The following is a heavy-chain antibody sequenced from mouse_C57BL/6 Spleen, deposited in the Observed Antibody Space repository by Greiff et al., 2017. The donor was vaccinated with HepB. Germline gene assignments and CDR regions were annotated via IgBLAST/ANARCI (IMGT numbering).Heavy chain of an antibody. CDR2: ISSGGDYI. Sequence: EVKVVESGEGLVKPGGSLKLSCAASGFTFSSYAMSWVRQTPEKRLEWVAYISSGGDYIYYADTVKGRFTISRDNARNTLYLQMSSLKSEDTAMYYCTREDSSGYMFAYWGQGTLVTVSA. J-gene: IGHJ3*01. V-gene: IGHV5-9-1*02. CDR1: GFTFSSYA. D-gene: IGHD3-2*02. CDR3: TREDSSGYMFAY.